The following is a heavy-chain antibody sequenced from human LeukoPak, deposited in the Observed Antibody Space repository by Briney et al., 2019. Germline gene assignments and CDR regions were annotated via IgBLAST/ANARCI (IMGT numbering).Heavy chain of an antibody. V-gene: IGHV3-21*01. D-gene: IGHD6-19*01. CDR2: ISSSSSYI. CDR1: GFTFSSYS. Sequence: GGSLRLSCAASGFTFSSYSMNWVRQAPGKGLEWVSSISSSSSYIYYADSVKGRFTISRDNAKNSLYLQMNSLRAEDTAVYYCARVDAVAGFVGGGFRYFDYWGQGTLVTVSS. J-gene: IGHJ4*02. CDR3: ARVDAVAGFVGGGFRYFDY.